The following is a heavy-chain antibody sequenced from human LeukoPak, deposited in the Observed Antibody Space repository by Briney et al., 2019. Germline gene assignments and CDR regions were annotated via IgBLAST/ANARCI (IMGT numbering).Heavy chain of an antibody. D-gene: IGHD4-17*01. CDR3: SRGLYADYAMGYLEY. J-gene: IGHJ4*02. Sequence: GGSLRLSCAASGFTFSSYWMNWVRQAPGKGLEWVANINQDGSEKYYVDSVKGRFTISRDNAKNSLYLQMNSLRAEDTAVYYCSRGLYADYAMGYLEYWGQGTLVTVSS. CDR1: GFTFSSYW. V-gene: IGHV3-7*04. CDR2: INQDGSEK.